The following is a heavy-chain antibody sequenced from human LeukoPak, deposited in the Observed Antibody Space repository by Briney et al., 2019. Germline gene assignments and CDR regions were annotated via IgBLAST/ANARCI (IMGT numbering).Heavy chain of an antibody. D-gene: IGHD4-11*01. V-gene: IGHV4-34*01. CDR2: INHSGRT. CDR1: GGSFSAYY. Sequence: SEPLSLTCAVYGGSFSAYYWGWIRQPPGQGLEWIGEINHSGRTNYNPSLKSRVTVSVDMSKNQFSLRLSSVTAADTAVYYCARLPPQYVFFDFWGQGTLVTVSS. CDR3: ARLPPQYVFFDF. J-gene: IGHJ4*02.